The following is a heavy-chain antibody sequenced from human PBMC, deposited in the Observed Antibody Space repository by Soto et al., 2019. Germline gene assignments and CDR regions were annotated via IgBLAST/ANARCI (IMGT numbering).Heavy chain of an antibody. Sequence: PSETLSLTCPASGGSISSGGYYWSWIRQHPGKGLEWIGYIYYSGSTYYNPSLKSRVTISVDTSKNQFSLKLSSVTAADTAVYYCASQLTTHDAFDIWGQGTMVTVSS. J-gene: IGHJ3*02. V-gene: IGHV4-31*03. D-gene: IGHD1-1*01. CDR3: ASQLTTHDAFDI. CDR2: IYYSGST. CDR1: GGSISSGGYY.